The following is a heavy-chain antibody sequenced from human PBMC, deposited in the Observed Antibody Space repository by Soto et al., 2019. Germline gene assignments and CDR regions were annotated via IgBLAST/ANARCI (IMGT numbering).Heavy chain of an antibody. J-gene: IGHJ5*02. CDR2: ISGSGGST. V-gene: IGHV3-23*01. CDR3: AKDRHYSSGWHGMNWFDA. Sequence: PGGSLRLSCAASGFTFSSYAMRWVRQAPGKGLEWVSAISGSGGSTYYADSVKGRFTISRDNSKNTLYLQMNSLRAEETAVYYCAKDRHYSSGWHGMNWFDAWGQGSLVPVSA. D-gene: IGHD6-19*01. CDR1: GFTFSSYA.